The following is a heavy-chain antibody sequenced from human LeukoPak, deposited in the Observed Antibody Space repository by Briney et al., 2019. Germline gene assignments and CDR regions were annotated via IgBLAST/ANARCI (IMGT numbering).Heavy chain of an antibody. V-gene: IGHV4-34*01. D-gene: IGHD3-22*01. CDR3: ARGRNYYYDSSLGY. Sequence: SETLSLICAVYGGSFSGYYWSWIRQPAGKGLEWIGEINHSGSTNYNPSLKSRVTISVDTSKNQFSLKLSSVTAADTAVYYCARGRNYYYDSSLGYWGQGTLVTVSS. J-gene: IGHJ4*02. CDR2: INHSGST. CDR1: GGSFSGYY.